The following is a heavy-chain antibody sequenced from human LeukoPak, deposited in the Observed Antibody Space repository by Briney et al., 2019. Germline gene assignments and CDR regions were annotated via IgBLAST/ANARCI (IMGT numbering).Heavy chain of an antibody. CDR1: GFTFSDYY. V-gene: IGHV3-74*01. J-gene: IGHJ3*02. D-gene: IGHD3-22*01. CDR2: INSDGSST. Sequence: PGGSLRLSCAASGFTFSDYYMTWIRQAPGKGLVWVSRINSDGSSTNYADSVKGRFTISRDNAKNTLLLQMNSLRAEDTAVYYCTRDHSDSSDYYYSGDAFDIWGQGTMVTVSS. CDR3: TRDHSDSSDYYYSGDAFDI.